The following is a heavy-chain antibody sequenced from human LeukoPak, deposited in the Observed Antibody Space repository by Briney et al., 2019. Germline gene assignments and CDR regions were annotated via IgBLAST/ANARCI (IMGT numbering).Heavy chain of an antibody. J-gene: IGHJ3*02. CDR3: ASTYYYGSGSYYLDAFDI. CDR1: GYSISSGYY. Sequence: SETLSLTFAVSGYSISSGYYWGWIRQPPGKGLEWIGSIYHSGSTYYNPSLKSRVTISVDTSKNQFSLKLSSVTAADTAVYYCASTYYYGSGSYYLDAFDIWGQGTMVTVSS. D-gene: IGHD3-10*01. CDR2: IYHSGST. V-gene: IGHV4-38-2*01.